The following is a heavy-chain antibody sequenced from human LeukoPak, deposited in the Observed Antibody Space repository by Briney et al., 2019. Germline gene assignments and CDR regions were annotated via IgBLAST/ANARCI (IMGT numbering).Heavy chain of an antibody. CDR1: GASISSSYW. CDR2: IYDSGST. Sequence: SGTLSLTCAVSGASISSSYWWTWVRQPPGKGLEWIGEIYDSGSTNYNPSLKSRVTISVDKSKNQFSLKLSAVTAADTAVYYCAREVYDAFDIWGQGTMVTVSS. J-gene: IGHJ3*02. V-gene: IGHV4-4*02. CDR3: AREVYDAFDI. D-gene: IGHD5/OR15-5a*01.